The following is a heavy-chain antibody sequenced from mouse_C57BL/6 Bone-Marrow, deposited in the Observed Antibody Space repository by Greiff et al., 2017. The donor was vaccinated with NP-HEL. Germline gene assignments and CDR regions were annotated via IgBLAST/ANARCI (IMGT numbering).Heavy chain of an antibody. CDR2: IHPNSGGT. CDR1: GYTFTNYW. D-gene: IGHD1-1*01. CDR3: ARYYYGSGYFDY. Sequence: VQLQQPGAELVKPGASVKLSCKASGYTFTNYWMHWVKQRPGRGLEWIGRIHPNSGGTKYNEKFKSKATLTVDKPSSTAYMQLSSLTSEDSAVYYCARYYYGSGYFDYWGQGTTLTVSS. J-gene: IGHJ2*01. V-gene: IGHV1-72*01.